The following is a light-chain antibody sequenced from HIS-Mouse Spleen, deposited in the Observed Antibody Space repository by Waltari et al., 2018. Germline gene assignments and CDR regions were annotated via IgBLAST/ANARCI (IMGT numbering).Light chain of an antibody. CDR2: EGS. CDR3: CSYAGSSTL. CDR1: SSDVGSYNL. Sequence: QSALTQPASVSGSPGQSIPISCTGTSSDVGSYNLVPWYQQHPGKAPKLMIYEGSKRPSGVSNRFSGSKSGNTASLTISGLQAEDEADYYCCSYAGSSTLFGGGTKLTVL. J-gene: IGLJ2*01. V-gene: IGLV2-23*01.